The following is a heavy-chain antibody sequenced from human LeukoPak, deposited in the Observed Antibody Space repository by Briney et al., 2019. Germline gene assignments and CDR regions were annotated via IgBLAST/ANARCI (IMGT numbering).Heavy chain of an antibody. V-gene: IGHV1-69*06. CDR2: IIPIFGTA. CDR3: ARDKSSGYYHYYYMDV. D-gene: IGHD6-19*01. J-gene: IGHJ6*03. Sequence: SVKVSCKASGYTFTSYAISWVRQAPGQGLEWMGGIIPIFGTANYAQKFQGRVTITADKSTSTAYMELSSLRSEDTAVYYCARDKSSGYYHYYYMDVWGKGTTVTVSS. CDR1: GYTFTSYA.